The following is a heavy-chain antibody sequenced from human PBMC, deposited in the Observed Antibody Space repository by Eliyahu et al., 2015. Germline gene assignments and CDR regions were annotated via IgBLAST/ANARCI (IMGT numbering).Heavy chain of an antibody. CDR1: GGSISTNRYY. V-gene: IGHV4-39*01. J-gene: IGHJ3*02. Sequence: QLQLQESGPGLVKPSETLSLXCSVXGGSISTNRYYWGWIRQPPGKGLEWIGTIYYIGTTYYNPSLKSRVTLSVDTSKNQFSLKLTSVTASDTAVYYCARHNPFDMWGQGTMVTVSS. CDR3: ARHNPFDM. CDR2: IYYIGTT.